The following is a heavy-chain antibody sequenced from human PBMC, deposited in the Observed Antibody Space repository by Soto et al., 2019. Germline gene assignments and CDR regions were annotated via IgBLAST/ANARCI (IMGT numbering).Heavy chain of an antibody. V-gene: IGHV2-5*01. CDR2: IYWNDDK. D-gene: IGHD3-10*01. J-gene: IGHJ4*02. CDR3: AQRTRTSVP. Sequence: QITLKESGPTLVKPTQTLTLTCTFSGFSLSTSGVSVGWIRQPPGKALEWLALIYWNDDKRYSPSLKTRLTITKDPTKTQVVLTMTHMAPVDTGTYLCAQRTRTSVPWGQGTLVTVSS. CDR1: GFSLSTSGVS.